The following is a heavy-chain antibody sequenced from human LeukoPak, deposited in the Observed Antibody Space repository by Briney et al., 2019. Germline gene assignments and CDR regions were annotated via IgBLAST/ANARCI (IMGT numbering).Heavy chain of an antibody. V-gene: IGHV3-30-3*01. D-gene: IGHD5-18*01. CDR3: ARGSQYSYGYRVDFDY. J-gene: IGHJ4*02. CDR1: GFTFSSYA. CDR2: ISYDGSSK. Sequence: PGRSLRLSCAASGFTFSSYAMHWVRQAPGKGLEWVAVISYDGSSKYYADSVKGRFTISRDNSKNTLYLQMNSLRAEDTAVYYCARGSQYSYGYRVDFDYWGQGTLVTVSS.